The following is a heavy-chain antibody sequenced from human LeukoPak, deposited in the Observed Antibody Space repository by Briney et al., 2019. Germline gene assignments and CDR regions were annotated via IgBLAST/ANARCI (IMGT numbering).Heavy chain of an antibody. Sequence: GGSLRLSCAASGFSFSSNYMSWVRQPPGKGLEWVSVMHSDGSTYYADSVKGRFTISRDNSKNTLYLQMNSLRAEDTAVYYCAKALRLNYDILTGYSYYNGMDVWGKGTTVTVSS. J-gene: IGHJ6*04. D-gene: IGHD3-9*01. CDR3: AKALRLNYDILTGYSYYNGMDV. CDR1: GFSFSSNY. V-gene: IGHV3-53*01. CDR2: MHSDGST.